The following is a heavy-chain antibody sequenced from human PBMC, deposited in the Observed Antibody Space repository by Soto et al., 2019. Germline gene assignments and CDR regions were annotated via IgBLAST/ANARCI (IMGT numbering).Heavy chain of an antibody. CDR3: ARPYCRSTRCYLYYYGMDV. CDR1: GFTFSVSA. V-gene: IGHV3-30-3*01. J-gene: IGHJ6*02. D-gene: IGHD2-2*01. Sequence: QVQVVESGGGVVQPGTSLRLSCAASGFTFSVSAIHWVRQAPGKGLEWVAVLSSDGSHQYYADSVRSRFTISRDNPKNTLYLQMNSLRAEDTAVYYCARPYCRSTRCYLYYYGMDVWGPGTTVTVSS. CDR2: LSSDGSHQ.